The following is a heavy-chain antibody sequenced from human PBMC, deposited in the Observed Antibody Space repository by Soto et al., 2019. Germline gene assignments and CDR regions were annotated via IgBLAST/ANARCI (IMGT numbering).Heavy chain of an antibody. V-gene: IGHV3-48*01. Sequence: EVQLVESGGGLVQPGGSLRPSCAASGFTFSGYSMNWVRQAPGKGLDWVSYISGSSTTKYYADSVKGRFTISRDNAKNALYLQMDSLRADDTAVYYCARRYCSGTSCDSLDSWGQGVLVTVSS. CDR2: ISGSSTTK. D-gene: IGHD2-15*01. CDR1: GFTFSGYS. CDR3: ARRYCSGTSCDSLDS. J-gene: IGHJ4*02.